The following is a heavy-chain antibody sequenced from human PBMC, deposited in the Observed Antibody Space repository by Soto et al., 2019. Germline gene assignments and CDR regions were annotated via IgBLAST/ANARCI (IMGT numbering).Heavy chain of an antibody. J-gene: IGHJ4*02. CDR1: GGFFSGYY. V-gene: IGHV4-34*01. Sequence: SETLSLTCAVYGGFFSGYYWSWIRQPPGKGLEWIGEINHSGSTNYNPSLKSRVTISVDTSKNQFSLKLSSVTAADTAVYYCARGGRAVVAPFDYRGQGSLVTISS. D-gene: IGHD6-19*01. CDR2: INHSGST. CDR3: ARGGRAVVAPFDY.